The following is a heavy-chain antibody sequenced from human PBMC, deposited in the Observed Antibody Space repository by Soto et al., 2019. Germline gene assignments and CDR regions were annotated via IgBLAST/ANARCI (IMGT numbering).Heavy chain of an antibody. J-gene: IGHJ4*02. CDR1: GFTFSSYA. Sequence: GWCLRISCAACGFTFSSYAVHWVRQAPGKGLEWVAVISYDGSNKYYADSVKGRFTISRDNSKNTLYLQMNSLRAEDTAVYYCARDLHHRSGGSCYYDYWGQGTLVTVSS. CDR2: ISYDGSNK. CDR3: ARDLHHRSGGSCYYDY. D-gene: IGHD2-15*01. V-gene: IGHV3-30-3*01.